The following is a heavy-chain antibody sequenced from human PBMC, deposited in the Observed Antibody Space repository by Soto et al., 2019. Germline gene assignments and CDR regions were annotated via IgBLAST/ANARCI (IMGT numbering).Heavy chain of an antibody. Sequence: QVLLVESGGGVAQPGGSLRLSCAASGFDFRNYAMHWVRQSPGKGPEWVAITSDDGDIQYYADSVKGRFTISRDNSKNTLYLQMTSLRIEDAAVYFCARAVDAAMDPLEYWGQGTLVTVSS. V-gene: IGHV3-30-3*01. CDR3: ARAVDAAMDPLEY. CDR2: TSDDGDIQ. CDR1: GFDFRNYA. J-gene: IGHJ4*02. D-gene: IGHD5-18*01.